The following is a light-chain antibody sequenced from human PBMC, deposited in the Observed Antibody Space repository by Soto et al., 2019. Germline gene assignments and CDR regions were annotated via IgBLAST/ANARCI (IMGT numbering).Light chain of an antibody. CDR3: SSYAGSNSFV. CDR2: EVT. V-gene: IGLV2-8*01. Sequence: QSALTQPPSASGSPGQSVTITCSGTSSDVGEENYVSWYQQHPGKVPKLMIFEVTKRPSGVPDRFSGSKSGNTASLTVSGVQADDEADYYCSSYAGSNSFVFGTGTKLTVL. CDR1: SSDVGEENY. J-gene: IGLJ1*01.